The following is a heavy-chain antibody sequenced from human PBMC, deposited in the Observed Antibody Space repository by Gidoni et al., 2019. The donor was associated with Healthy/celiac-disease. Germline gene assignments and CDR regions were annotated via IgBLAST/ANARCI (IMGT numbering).Heavy chain of an antibody. J-gene: IGHJ6*04. D-gene: IGHD3-10*01. V-gene: IGHV1-69*06. CDR2: SIPIFGTA. CDR3: ARVQDGSGRLTGGV. CDR1: GGTFSSYA. Sequence: QVQLVQSGAEVKKPGSAVKVSCKASGGTFSSYAISWVRQAPGQGLALMGGSIPIFGTANYAQKFQGRVTITADKSTSTAYMELSSLRSEDTAVYYCARVQDGSGRLTGGVWGKGTTVTVSS.